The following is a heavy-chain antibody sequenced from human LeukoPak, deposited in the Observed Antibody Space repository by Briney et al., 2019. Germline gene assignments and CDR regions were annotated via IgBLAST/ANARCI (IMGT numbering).Heavy chain of an antibody. CDR1: GFTFSTYA. V-gene: IGHV3-23*01. Sequence: PGGSLRRSCAASGFTFSTYAMSWVRQAPGKGLEWVSAIRVRGSSTYYADSAKGRFTISRDNSKNTLYLQMNSLRADDTAVYYCAKPGRCTSTNCYRWFDPWGQGTLVTVSS. J-gene: IGHJ5*02. CDR2: IRVRGSST. CDR3: AKPGRCTSTNCYRWFDP. D-gene: IGHD2-2*01.